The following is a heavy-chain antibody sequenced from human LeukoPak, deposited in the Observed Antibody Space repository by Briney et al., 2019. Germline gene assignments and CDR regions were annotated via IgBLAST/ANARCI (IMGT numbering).Heavy chain of an antibody. V-gene: IGHV4-59*01. Sequence: PSETLSLTCTVSGGSISSYYWSWIRQSPGKGLECIGYIHYTGSTNYNPSLKSRVTISVETSKNQFSLKLKSGTAADTAVYYCARGGYYGSGNDFRFDPWGQGTLVTVSS. CDR2: IHYTGST. J-gene: IGHJ5*02. CDR1: GGSISSYY. D-gene: IGHD3-10*01. CDR3: ARGGYYGSGNDFRFDP.